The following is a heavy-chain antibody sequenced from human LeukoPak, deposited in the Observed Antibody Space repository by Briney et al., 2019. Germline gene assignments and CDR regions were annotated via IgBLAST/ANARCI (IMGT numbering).Heavy chain of an antibody. V-gene: IGHV3-21*01. CDR3: ARAPAARGGYYFDY. Sequence: GGSLRLSCAASGFTFSSYSMNWVRQAPGKGLEWVSSISSSSSYIYYADSVKGRFTISRDNAKNSLYLQMNSLRAEDTAVYYCARAPAARGGYYFDYWGQGTLVTVSS. D-gene: IGHD6-6*01. CDR1: GFTFSSYS. CDR2: ISSSSSYI. J-gene: IGHJ4*02.